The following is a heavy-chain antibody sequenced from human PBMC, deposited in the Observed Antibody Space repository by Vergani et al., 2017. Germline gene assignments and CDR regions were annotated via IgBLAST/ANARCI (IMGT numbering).Heavy chain of an antibody. Sequence: QVTLRESGPALVKPTQTLTLTCTFSGFSLSTSGMCVSWIRQPPGKALEWLALIDWDDDKYYSTSLETRLTISKDTSKNQVVLTMTNMDPVDTATYYCARTTAIFGVVINYFDYWGQGTLVTVSS. J-gene: IGHJ4*02. D-gene: IGHD3-3*01. CDR3: ARTTAIFGVVINYFDY. CDR2: IDWDDDK. CDR1: GFSLSTSGMC. V-gene: IGHV2-70*01.